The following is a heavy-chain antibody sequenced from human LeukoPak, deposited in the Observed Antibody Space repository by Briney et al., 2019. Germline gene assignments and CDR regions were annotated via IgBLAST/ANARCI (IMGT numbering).Heavy chain of an antibody. CDR1: GVSFEDYG. D-gene: IGHD1-26*01. V-gene: IGHV3-9*01. Sequence: GGSLRLSCAATGVSFEDYGMHWVRQPPGKGLEWVSAIRNGGGTDYADSVKGRFTISRDNAKNSLYLQLSSLRPEDTALYYCAKHLTATNTYIFFGLDVWGQGTSVTVSS. CDR2: IRNGGGT. CDR3: AKHLTATNTYIFFGLDV. J-gene: IGHJ6*02.